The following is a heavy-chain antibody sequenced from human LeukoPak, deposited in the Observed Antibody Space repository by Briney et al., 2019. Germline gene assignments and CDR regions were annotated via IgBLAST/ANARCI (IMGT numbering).Heavy chain of an antibody. D-gene: IGHD4-23*01. Sequence: GRSLRLSCAASGFTFSSYWMSWVRQAPGKGLEWVANIKQDGSEKYYVDSVRGRFTISRDNAKNSLYLQMNSLRAEDTAVYYCARYDYGGNYDCWGQGTLVTVSS. CDR2: IKQDGSEK. V-gene: IGHV3-7*04. J-gene: IGHJ4*02. CDR3: ARYDYGGNYDC. CDR1: GFTFSSYW.